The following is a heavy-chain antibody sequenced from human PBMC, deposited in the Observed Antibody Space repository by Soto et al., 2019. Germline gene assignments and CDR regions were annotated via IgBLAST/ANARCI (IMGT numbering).Heavy chain of an antibody. D-gene: IGHD1-1*01. CDR2: ISGSGGST. V-gene: IGHV3-23*01. J-gene: IGHJ5*02. CDR3: AKSASSTNSGLRS. CDR1: GFTFSTND. Sequence: EVQLLESGGGLVQPGGSRRLSCAASGFTFSTNDMGWVRQAPGKGLEWVSLISGSGGSTYYAGSVRGRFTISRDNSNDTLYLLMNSLRAEDTAQYYCAKSASSTNSGLRSWGQGTLVTVSS.